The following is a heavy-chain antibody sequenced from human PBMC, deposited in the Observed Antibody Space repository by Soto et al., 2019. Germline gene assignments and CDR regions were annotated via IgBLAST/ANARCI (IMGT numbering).Heavy chain of an antibody. CDR2: IYYSGST. CDR1: GGSISSSSYY. J-gene: IGHJ4*02. CDR3: ARLAPRRVGFDY. Sequence: SETLSLTCTVSGGSISSSSYYWGWIRQPPGKGLEWIGSIYYSGSTYYNPSLKSRVTISVDTSKNQLSLKLSSVTAADTAVYYRARLAPRRVGFDYWGQGTLVTVSS. D-gene: IGHD1-26*01. V-gene: IGHV4-39*01.